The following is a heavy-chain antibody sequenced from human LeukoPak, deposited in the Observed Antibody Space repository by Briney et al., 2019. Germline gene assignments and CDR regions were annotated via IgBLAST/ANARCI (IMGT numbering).Heavy chain of an antibody. J-gene: IGHJ4*02. D-gene: IGHD6-19*01. V-gene: IGHV6-1*01. CDR3: ARSDTSAWHKFDY. CDR2: TYYRSTWYN. CDR1: GDSVSSNSAA. Sequence: SQTLSLTCAISGDSVSSNSAAWTWIRQSPSRGLEWLGRTYYRSTWYNDYAVSAKSRITINPDTSKNQFSLQLNSVTPEDTAVYYCARSDTSAWHKFDYWGQGTRVTVS.